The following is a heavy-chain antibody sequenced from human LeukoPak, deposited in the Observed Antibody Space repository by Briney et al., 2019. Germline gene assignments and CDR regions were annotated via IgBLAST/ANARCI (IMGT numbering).Heavy chain of an antibody. D-gene: IGHD6-13*01. V-gene: IGHV4-59*08. CDR2: IYYSRST. Sequence: SETLSLTCTVSGGSISSYYWSWIRQPPGKGLEWIGYIYYSRSTNYNPSLKSRVTISVDTSKNQFSLKLSSVTAADTAVYYCARQWSSWTGTDGWFDPWGQGTLVAVSS. CDR3: ARQWSSWTGTDGWFDP. CDR1: GGSISSYY. J-gene: IGHJ5*02.